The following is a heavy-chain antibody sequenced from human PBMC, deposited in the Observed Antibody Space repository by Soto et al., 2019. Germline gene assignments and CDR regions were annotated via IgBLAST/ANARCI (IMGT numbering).Heavy chain of an antibody. D-gene: IGHD3-10*01. Sequence: QVQLVQSGAEVKKPGASVKVSCKASGYTFTSYGISRVRQAPGQGLEWMGWISAYNGNTNYAQKLQGRVTMNADTYTRKAYMELRGRGSDDAAVHYCARGRWFGDRRRGYDAFDIWGQGTMVTVSS. CDR2: ISAYNGNT. CDR3: ARGRWFGDRRRGYDAFDI. V-gene: IGHV1-18*01. CDR1: GYTFTSYG. J-gene: IGHJ3*02.